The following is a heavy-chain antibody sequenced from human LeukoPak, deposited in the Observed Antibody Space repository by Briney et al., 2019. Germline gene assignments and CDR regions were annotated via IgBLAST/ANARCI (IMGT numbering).Heavy chain of an antibody. Sequence: PGRSLRLSCAASGFTFSSYGMHWVRQAPGKGLEWVAVISYDGSNKYYADSVKGRFTISRDNSKNTLYLQMNSLRAEDTAVYYCARGTIAVAGTLDYWGQGTLVTVSS. CDR3: ARGTIAVAGTLDY. CDR2: ISYDGSNK. CDR1: GFTFSSYG. D-gene: IGHD6-19*01. V-gene: IGHV3-30*03. J-gene: IGHJ4*02.